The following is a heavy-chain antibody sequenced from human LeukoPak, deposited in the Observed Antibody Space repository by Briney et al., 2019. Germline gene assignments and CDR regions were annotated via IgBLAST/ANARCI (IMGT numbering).Heavy chain of an antibody. V-gene: IGHV7-4-1*02. D-gene: IGHD6-19*01. Sequence: ASVKVSCKASGYTFISSGMSWVRQAPGQGLEWMGWVNSNTGNPTYAQGFTGRFVFSWDTSVSTAYLQISSLKAEDTAVYYCARVRYTSGLYYFKSWGQGTLVTVSS. J-gene: IGHJ4*02. CDR1: GYTFISSG. CDR2: VNSNTGNP. CDR3: ARVRYTSGLYYFKS.